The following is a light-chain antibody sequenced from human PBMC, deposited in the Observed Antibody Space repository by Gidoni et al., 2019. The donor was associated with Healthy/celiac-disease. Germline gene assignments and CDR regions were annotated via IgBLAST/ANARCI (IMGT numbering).Light chain of an antibody. J-gene: IGKJ5*01. CDR3: MQALQTPIT. CDR2: FGS. CDR1: QSLLHSNGYNY. Sequence: NVMTQSPLSLLVTPGEPASISCRSSQSLLHSNGYNYLDWYLQKPGQAPQLLIYFGSNRASGVPDRFSGSGSGTDFTLKISRVEAEDVGVYYCMQALQTPITFGQGTRLEIK. V-gene: IGKV2-28*01.